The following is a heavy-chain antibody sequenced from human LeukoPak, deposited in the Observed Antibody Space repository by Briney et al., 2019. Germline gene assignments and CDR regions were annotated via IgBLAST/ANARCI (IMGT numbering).Heavy chain of an antibody. V-gene: IGHV4-59*01. Sequence: SETLSLTCTVSGGSISTYYWSWIRQSPGKGLEWIGYIYNSGNTNYNPSLKSRVTISIDTSKNQFSLKLSSVTAADTAVYYCARFGDYVGFDYWGQGTLVTVSS. D-gene: IGHD4-17*01. CDR1: GGSISTYY. CDR3: ARFGDYVGFDY. J-gene: IGHJ4*02. CDR2: IYNSGNT.